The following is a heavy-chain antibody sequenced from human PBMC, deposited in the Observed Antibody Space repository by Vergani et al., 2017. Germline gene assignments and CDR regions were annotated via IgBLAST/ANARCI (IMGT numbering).Heavy chain of an antibody. CDR1: GGTFSSYT. Sequence: QVQLVQSGAEVKKPGSSVKVSCKASGGTFSSYTISWVRQAPGQGLEWMGRIIPILGIANYAQKFQGRVTITADKSTSTAYMELSSLRSEDTAVYYCARKNPDDHSRYYYYYYMDVWGKGTTVTVSS. D-gene: IGHD1-1*01. V-gene: IGHV1-69*02. CDR2: IIPILGIA. J-gene: IGHJ6*03. CDR3: ARKNPDDHSRYYYYYYMDV.